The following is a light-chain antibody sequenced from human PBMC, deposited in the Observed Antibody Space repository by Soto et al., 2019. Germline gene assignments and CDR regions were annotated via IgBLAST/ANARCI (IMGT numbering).Light chain of an antibody. J-gene: IGKJ4*01. CDR1: QTVGTN. Sequence: EIVVTQSPATLSVSPGERATFSCMACQTVGTNLAWYQQKPGQAPRLLIYDASTRATDIPARFSGSGSGTEFTLTISSLQSEDLAVYYCQTYDNWPPLTFGGGTKVEI. CDR3: QTYDNWPPLT. V-gene: IGKV3D-15*01. CDR2: DAS.